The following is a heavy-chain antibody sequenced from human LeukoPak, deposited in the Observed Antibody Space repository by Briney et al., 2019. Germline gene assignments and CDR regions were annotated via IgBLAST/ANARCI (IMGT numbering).Heavy chain of an antibody. D-gene: IGHD3-22*01. CDR3: ASYSYYYDSSGYFDY. CDR1: GDSISSSTYY. CDR2: IYYSGST. J-gene: IGHJ4*02. Sequence: SETLSLTCTVSGDSISSSTYYWGWIRQPPGKGLEWIGSIYYSGSTYYNPSLKSRVTISVDTSKNQFSLKLSSVTAADTAVYYCASYSYYYDSSGYFDYWGQGTLVTVSS. V-gene: IGHV4-39*07.